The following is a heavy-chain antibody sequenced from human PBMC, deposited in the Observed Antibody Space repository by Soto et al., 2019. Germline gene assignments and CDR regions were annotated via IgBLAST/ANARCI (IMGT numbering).Heavy chain of an antibody. J-gene: IGHJ4*02. V-gene: IGHV1-69*02. Sequence: ASVKVSCKASGGTFSSYTISWVRQAPGQGLEWMGRIIPILGIANYAQKFQGRVTITADKSTSTAYMELSSLRSEDTAVYYCARGLGRTPNYFDYWGQGTLVTVSS. CDR3: ARGLGRTPNYFDY. CDR1: GGTFSSYT. D-gene: IGHD7-27*01. CDR2: IIPILGIA.